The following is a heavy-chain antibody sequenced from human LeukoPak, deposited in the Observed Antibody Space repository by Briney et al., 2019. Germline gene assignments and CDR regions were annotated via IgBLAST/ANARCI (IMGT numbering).Heavy chain of an antibody. Sequence: SSVTVSCKASGYTFTAYYMHWVRQAPGQGLEWMGWINPNTGDTNYAQNFQGRITMNSDKSISTAYMELSSLRSDDTAVYYCARSADGYTCGHFDFWGQGTLVTVSS. CDR2: INPNTGDT. D-gene: IGHD5-18*01. V-gene: IGHV1-2*02. CDR3: ARSADGYTCGHFDF. CDR1: GYTFTAYY. J-gene: IGHJ4*02.